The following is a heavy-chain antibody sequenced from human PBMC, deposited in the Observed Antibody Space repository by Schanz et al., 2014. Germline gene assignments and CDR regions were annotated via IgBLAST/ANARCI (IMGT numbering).Heavy chain of an antibody. CDR3: ARKMKLGVYGGKGHDSLDI. CDR1: GFSFSSYA. D-gene: IGHD4-17*01. CDR2: ISGSGAST. J-gene: IGHJ3*02. Sequence: EVQLLESGGGLVQPGGSLRLSCATSGFSFSSYAINWVRQAPGKGLEWVSGISGSGASTYYTDSVKGRFTISRDNSKSTLYLQMNSLRAEDTAVYYCARKMKLGVYGGKGHDSLDIWGQGTMVAVSS. V-gene: IGHV3-23*01.